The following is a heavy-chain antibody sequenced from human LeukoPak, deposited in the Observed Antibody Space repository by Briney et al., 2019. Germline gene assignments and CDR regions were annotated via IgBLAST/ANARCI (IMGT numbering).Heavy chain of an antibody. Sequence: PSETLSLTCAVYGGSFSDYSWSWIRQPPGKGLEWIGSIYYSGSTYYNPSLKSRVTISVDTSKNQFSLKLSSVTAADTAVYYCASWGYRSSFGIYYYYYYMDVWGKGTTVTISS. J-gene: IGHJ6*03. CDR2: IYYSGST. D-gene: IGHD6-13*01. CDR1: GGSFSDYS. CDR3: ASWGYRSSFGIYYYYYYMDV. V-gene: IGHV4-34*01.